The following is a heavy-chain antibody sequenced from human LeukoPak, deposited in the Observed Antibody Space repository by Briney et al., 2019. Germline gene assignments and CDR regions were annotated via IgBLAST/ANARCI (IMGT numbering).Heavy chain of an antibody. CDR3: ARNSQGLLPGNY. V-gene: IGHV4-34*01. D-gene: IGHD2/OR15-2a*01. J-gene: IGHJ4*02. CDR2: INHSGST. CDR1: GGSFSGYY. Sequence: PSETLSLTCAVYGGSFSGYYWSWIRQPPGKGLEWIGEINHSGSTNYNPSLKCRVTISVDTSKNQFSLKLSSVTAADTAVYYCARNSQGLLPGNYWGQGTLVTVSS.